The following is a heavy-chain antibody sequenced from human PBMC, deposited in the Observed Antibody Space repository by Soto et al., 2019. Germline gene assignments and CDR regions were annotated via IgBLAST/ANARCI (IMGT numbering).Heavy chain of an antibody. V-gene: IGHV3-73*01. J-gene: IGHJ6*02. Sequence: EVQLVESGGGLVQPGGSLKLSCAASGFTFSGSAMHWVRQASGKGLEWVGRIRSKANSYATAYAASVKGRFTISRDDSKNTAYLQMNSLKTEDTAVYYCTRRFDPLVDGYYYGMDVWGQGTTVTVSS. CDR1: GFTFSGSA. CDR2: IRSKANSYAT. CDR3: TRRFDPLVDGYYYGMDV. D-gene: IGHD3-10*01.